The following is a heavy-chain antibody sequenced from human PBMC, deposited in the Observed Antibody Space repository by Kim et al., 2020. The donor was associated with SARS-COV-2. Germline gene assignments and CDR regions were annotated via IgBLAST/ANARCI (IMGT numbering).Heavy chain of an antibody. CDR1: GYTFTSYC. J-gene: IGHJ4*02. Sequence: ASVKVCKASGYTFTSYCLHWVRQAPGQSLEWMGWIDVANTNTHYSENFQGRVTISRDTSATTVYIELSSLRSEDTAVYYCARDGRSVDYYFDYWGQGTLVTVSS. CDR3: ARDGRSVDYYFDY. V-gene: IGHV1-3*01. CDR2: IDVANTNT.